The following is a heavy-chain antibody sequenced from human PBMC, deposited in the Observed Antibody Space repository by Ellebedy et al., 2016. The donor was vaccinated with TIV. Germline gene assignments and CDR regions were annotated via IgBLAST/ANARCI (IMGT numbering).Heavy chain of an antibody. Sequence: GESLKISCAASRFIFSNFAVHWVRQAPGKGLEWVAVISYDGRNKQVADSVKGRLTISRDNSKNTLYLQMNSLRGEDTAVYYCARDPGGGGAYSDNWFDPWGQGTLVTVSS. D-gene: IGHD4-11*01. CDR3: ARDPGGGGAYSDNWFDP. CDR2: ISYDGRNK. V-gene: IGHV3-30*01. CDR1: RFIFSNFA. J-gene: IGHJ5*02.